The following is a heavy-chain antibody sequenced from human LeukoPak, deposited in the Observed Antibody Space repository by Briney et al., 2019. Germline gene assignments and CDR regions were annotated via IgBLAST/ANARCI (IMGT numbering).Heavy chain of an antibody. D-gene: IGHD3-22*01. Sequence: SETLSLTCTVSGGSISSSSYYWGWIRQPPGKGLEWIGSIYYSGSTYYNPSLKSRVTISVDTSKNQFSLKLSSVTAADTAVCYCARLQGYYDSSGYLTYYFDYWGQGTLVTVSS. J-gene: IGHJ4*02. CDR2: IYYSGST. CDR1: GGSISSSSYY. V-gene: IGHV4-39*01. CDR3: ARLQGYYDSSGYLTYYFDY.